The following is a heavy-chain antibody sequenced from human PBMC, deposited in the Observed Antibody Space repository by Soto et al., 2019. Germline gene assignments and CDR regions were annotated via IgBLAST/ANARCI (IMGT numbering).Heavy chain of an antibody. CDR1: GGSFSGYY. D-gene: IGHD6-13*01. CDR2: INHSGST. CDR3: ARGGAGGLIATAVPRGY. V-gene: IGHV4-34*01. J-gene: IGHJ4*02. Sequence: QVQLQQWGAGLLKPSETLALTCAVYGGSFSGYYWNWIRQPPGQGLEWIGEINHSGSTNYNPSLKSRVIISVDTSKNQFSLKLSSVTAADTAVYYCARGGAGGLIATAVPRGYWGQGTLVTVSS.